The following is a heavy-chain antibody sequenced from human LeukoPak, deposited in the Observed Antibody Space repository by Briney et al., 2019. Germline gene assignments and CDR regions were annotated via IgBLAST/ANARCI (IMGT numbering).Heavy chain of an antibody. CDR2: SGWTGIGT. CDR3: VRSRAASLGYFDY. CDR1: GFIFNDYA. Sequence: SGGSLRLSCAVSGFIFNDYALHWVRQVPGKGLEWLSFSGWTGIGTDYGDSVKGRFTISRDDSKNSLYLQMHSLRSEDSALYYCVRSRAASLGYFDYWGQGTLVTVSS. J-gene: IGHJ4*02. V-gene: IGHV3-43D*03. D-gene: IGHD7-27*01.